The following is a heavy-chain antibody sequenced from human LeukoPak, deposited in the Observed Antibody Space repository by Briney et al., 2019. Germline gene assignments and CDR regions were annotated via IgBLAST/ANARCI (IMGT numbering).Heavy chain of an antibody. CDR3: AGGAN. V-gene: IGHV3-7*04. CDR1: GFRFSGYW. CDR2: INPDGSGK. Sequence: GGSLRPSCEASGFRFSGYWLNWVRQAPGQGLEWVANINPDGSGKYYVDSVKGRFTISRDDAKNSLYLQMNSLRAEDTAVYYCAGGANWGQGTPVTVSS. J-gene: IGHJ4*02.